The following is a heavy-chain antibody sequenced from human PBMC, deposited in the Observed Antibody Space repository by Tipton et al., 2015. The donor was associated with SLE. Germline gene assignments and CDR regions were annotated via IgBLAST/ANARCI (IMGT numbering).Heavy chain of an antibody. CDR1: GGSFSGYY. V-gene: IGHV4-34*01. D-gene: IGHD2-21*01. Sequence: LRLSCAVYGGSFSGYYWSWIRQPPGKGLEWIGEINHSGSTNYNPSLKSRVTISVDTSKNQFSLKLSSVTAADTAVYYCAREASYCGGDCYPSWFDPWGQGTLVTVSS. CDR2: INHSGST. CDR3: AREASYCGGDCYPSWFDP. J-gene: IGHJ5*02.